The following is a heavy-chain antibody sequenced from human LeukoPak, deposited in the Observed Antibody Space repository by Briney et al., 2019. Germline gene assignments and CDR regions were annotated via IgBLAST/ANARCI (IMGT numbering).Heavy chain of an antibody. Sequence: SETLSLTCAVYGGSFSGYYWSWIRQSPGKGLEWIGEINHSGTTKYNPSLKSRVTISVDTPQNQFSLRLSSVTAADTAVYYCTRNNWFDPWGQGTLVTVSS. CDR2: INHSGTT. CDR1: GGSFSGYY. CDR3: TRNNWFDP. J-gene: IGHJ5*02. V-gene: IGHV4-34*01.